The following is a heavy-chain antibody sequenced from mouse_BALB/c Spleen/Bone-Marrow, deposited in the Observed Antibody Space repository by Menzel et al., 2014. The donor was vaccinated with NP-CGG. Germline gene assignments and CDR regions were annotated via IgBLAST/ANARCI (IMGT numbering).Heavy chain of an antibody. CDR2: INPSNGRT. Sequence: VQLQQSGAELVKPGASVRPSCKASGYTFTSYWMHWVKQRPGQGLEWIGEINPSNGRTNYNEKFKSKATLTVDKSSSTAYMQLSSLTSEDSAVYYCSTATGYWGQGTTLTVSS. J-gene: IGHJ2*01. V-gene: IGHV1S81*02. D-gene: IGHD1-2*01. CDR1: GYTFTSYW. CDR3: STATGY.